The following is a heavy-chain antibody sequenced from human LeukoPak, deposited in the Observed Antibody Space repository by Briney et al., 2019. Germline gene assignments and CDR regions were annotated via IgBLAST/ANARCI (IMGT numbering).Heavy chain of an antibody. D-gene: IGHD3-22*01. CDR3: ARRPRDSSGYYLGAFHA. CDR2: IGASGADT. V-gene: IGHV3-23*01. CDR1: GFTFGSYA. J-gene: IGHJ3*01. Sequence: PGGSLRLSCEASGFTFGSYAMTWVRQAPGKGLDWVSVIGASGADTYYADSVKGRFSISRDNAKNTLYLHMGSLRAEDTAVYFCARRPRDSSGYYLGAFHAWGQGTTVTVSS.